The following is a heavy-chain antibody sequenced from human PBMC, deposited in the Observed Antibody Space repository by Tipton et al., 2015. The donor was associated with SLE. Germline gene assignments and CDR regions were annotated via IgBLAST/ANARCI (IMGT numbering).Heavy chain of an antibody. Sequence: TLSLTCAVYGGSFSGYYWSWIRQPPGKGLEWIGEIYHSGGTNYNPSLKSRVTISVDKSKNQFSLKLSSVTAADTAVYYCAKGEWIKGGFDYWGQGTLVTVSS. CDR3: AKGEWIKGGFDY. D-gene: IGHD3-3*01. CDR1: GGSFSGYY. J-gene: IGHJ4*02. V-gene: IGHV4-34*01. CDR2: IYHSGGT.